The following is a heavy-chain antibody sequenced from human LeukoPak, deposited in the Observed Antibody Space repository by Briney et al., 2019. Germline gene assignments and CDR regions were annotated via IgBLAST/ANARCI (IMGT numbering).Heavy chain of an antibody. CDR2: ISYDGSNK. Sequence: GGSLRLSCAASGFTFSSYAMHWVRQAPGKGPEWVAVISYDGSNKYYADSVKGRFTISRDNSKNTLYLQMNSLRAEDTAVYYCARSRNYCGGDCYSSSYFDYRGQGTLVTVSS. V-gene: IGHV3-30*01. J-gene: IGHJ4*02. CDR3: ARSRNYCGGDCYSSSYFDY. D-gene: IGHD2-21*02. CDR1: GFTFSSYA.